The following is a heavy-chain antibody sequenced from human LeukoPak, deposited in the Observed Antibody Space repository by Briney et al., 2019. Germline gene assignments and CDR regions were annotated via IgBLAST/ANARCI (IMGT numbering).Heavy chain of an antibody. Sequence: GESLKISCKGSGYSFTSYWIGLVRQMPGKGLESMGIIYPDDSDTRYSPSFQGQVTISADKSISTAYLQWSSLKASDTAMYYCAKTYYYGSGSPADAFDVWGQGTVVTISS. J-gene: IGHJ3*01. CDR3: AKTYYYGSGSPADAFDV. CDR1: GYSFTSYW. CDR2: IYPDDSDT. D-gene: IGHD3-10*01. V-gene: IGHV5-51*01.